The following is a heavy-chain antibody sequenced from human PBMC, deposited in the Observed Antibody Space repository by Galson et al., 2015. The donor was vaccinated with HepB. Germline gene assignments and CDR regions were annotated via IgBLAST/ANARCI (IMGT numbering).Heavy chain of an antibody. CDR1: GFTFSSYV. D-gene: IGHD5-12*01. CDR2: ISDSGANT. J-gene: IGHJ3*02. CDR3: ARIPSGYDRDDAFDI. Sequence: SLRLSCAASGFTFSSYVMSWVRQAPGKGLEWVSGISDSGANTYSADSVKGRFTISRDNSKNTLYLQMNSLRSEDTAVYYCARIPSGYDRDDAFDIWGQGTMVTVSS. V-gene: IGHV3-23*01.